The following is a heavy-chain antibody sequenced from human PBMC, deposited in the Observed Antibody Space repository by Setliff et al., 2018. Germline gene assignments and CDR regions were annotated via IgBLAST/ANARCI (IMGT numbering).Heavy chain of an antibody. V-gene: IGHV1-69*13. J-gene: IGHJ6*02. CDR2: VIPVFGTA. CDR3: AGEFYSFWSGYTDRQYYFYGMDV. CDR1: GGTFSSYA. Sequence: SVKVSCKASGGTFSSYAISWVRQAPGQGFEWMGGVIPVFGTADYAQIFQGRVTITADESTTTFYMEVSSLRSDDTAVYYCAGEFYSFWSGYTDRQYYFYGMDVWGQGTTVTVSS. D-gene: IGHD3-3*01.